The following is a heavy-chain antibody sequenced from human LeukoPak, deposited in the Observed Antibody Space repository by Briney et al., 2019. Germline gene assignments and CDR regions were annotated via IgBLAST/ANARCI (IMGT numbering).Heavy chain of an antibody. CDR2: ISAYNGNT. J-gene: IGHJ5*02. Sequence: ASVKVSCKASGYTFTSYGTSWVRQAPGQGLEWMGWISAYNGNTNYAQKLQGRVTMATDTSTSTAYMELRSLRSDDTAVYYCARELYSSSWYWFDPWGQGTLVTVSS. D-gene: IGHD6-13*01. CDR1: GYTFTSYG. CDR3: ARELYSSSWYWFDP. V-gene: IGHV1-18*01.